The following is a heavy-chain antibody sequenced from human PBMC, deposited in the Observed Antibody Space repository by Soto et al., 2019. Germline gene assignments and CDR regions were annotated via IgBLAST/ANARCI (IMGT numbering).Heavy chain of an antibody. V-gene: IGHV4-59*01. Sequence: SETLSLTCTVSGGSISSYYWSWIRQSPGKGLEWIGYIYYSGSTNYNPSLKSRVTISVDTSKKQFSLKLSSVTAADTAVYYCARSYGDYINFDYWGQGTLVTVSS. CDR1: GGSISSYY. J-gene: IGHJ4*02. CDR2: IYYSGST. CDR3: ARSYGDYINFDY. D-gene: IGHD4-17*01.